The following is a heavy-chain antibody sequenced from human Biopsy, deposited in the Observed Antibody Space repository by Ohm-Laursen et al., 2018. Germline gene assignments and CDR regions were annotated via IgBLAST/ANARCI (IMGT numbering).Heavy chain of an antibody. CDR3: ARFDNGFDK. Sequence: SSVKVSCKASGYTFTGYYLHWVRQAPGQGLEWMGWINPNSGDTGSAQKFHDRVTMTMNTSINTAYLELSSLRSEDTAIYYCARFDNGFDKWGQGTLVTVSS. V-gene: IGHV1-8*02. J-gene: IGHJ4*02. CDR2: INPNSGDT. D-gene: IGHD2-8*01. CDR1: GYTFTGYY.